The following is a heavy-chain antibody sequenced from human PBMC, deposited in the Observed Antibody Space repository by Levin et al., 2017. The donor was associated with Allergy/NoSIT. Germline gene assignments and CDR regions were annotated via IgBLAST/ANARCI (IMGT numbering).Heavy chain of an antibody. CDR2: INPNGGST. J-gene: IGHJ4*02. Sequence: GESLKISCKASGYTFTRHYMHWVRQAPGQGLEWVGVINPNGGSTSYAQKFQGRVAMTSDTSTSTVYMELNSLTSEDTAVYYCARDYSSSWYTDYWGLGTLVTVSS. D-gene: IGHD6-13*01. V-gene: IGHV1-46*01. CDR3: ARDYSSSWYTDY. CDR1: GYTFTRHY.